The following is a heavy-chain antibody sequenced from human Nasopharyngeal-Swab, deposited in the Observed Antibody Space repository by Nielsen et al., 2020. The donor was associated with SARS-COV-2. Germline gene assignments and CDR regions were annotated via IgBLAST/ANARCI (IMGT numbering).Heavy chain of an antibody. J-gene: IGHJ6*02. Sequence: GESLKISCAASGFTFSDYYMSWIRQAPGKGLEWVSYISSSSSYTNYADSVKGRFTISRDNAENSLYLQMNSLRAEDTAVYYCARERGLRFLEWLSLWDGMDVWGQGTTVTASS. CDR2: ISSSSSYT. V-gene: IGHV3-11*05. D-gene: IGHD3-3*01. CDR3: ARERGLRFLEWLSLWDGMDV. CDR1: GFTFSDYY.